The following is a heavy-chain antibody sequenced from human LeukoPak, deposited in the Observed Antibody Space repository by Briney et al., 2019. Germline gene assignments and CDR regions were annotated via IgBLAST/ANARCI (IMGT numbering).Heavy chain of an antibody. CDR3: ARVLEWPDSGPGMDV. CDR1: GYTFTSYD. D-gene: IGHD3-3*01. Sequence: ASVKASCKASGYTFTSYDINWVRQATGQGLEWMGWMNPNSGNTGYAQKFQGRVTMIRNTSISTAYMELSSLRSEDTAVYYCARVLEWPDSGPGMDVWGQGTTVTVSS. CDR2: MNPNSGNT. V-gene: IGHV1-8*01. J-gene: IGHJ6*02.